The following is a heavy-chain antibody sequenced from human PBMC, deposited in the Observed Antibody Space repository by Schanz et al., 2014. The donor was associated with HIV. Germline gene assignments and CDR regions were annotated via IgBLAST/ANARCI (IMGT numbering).Heavy chain of an antibody. CDR1: GFSFNYYG. CDR2: ISSNSAYI. Sequence: ELQLVESGGRLVKPGGSLRLSCAASGFSFNYYGMNWVRQAPGKGLEWVSSISSNSAYIYYADSLKGRFTISRDNANNSRYLQLNSLNADDTAVYYCARGSWYSSGWYDDYYYYEVDVWGQGTTVTVSS. V-gene: IGHV3-21*02. J-gene: IGHJ6*02. D-gene: IGHD6-19*01. CDR3: ARGSWYSSGWYDDYYYYEVDV.